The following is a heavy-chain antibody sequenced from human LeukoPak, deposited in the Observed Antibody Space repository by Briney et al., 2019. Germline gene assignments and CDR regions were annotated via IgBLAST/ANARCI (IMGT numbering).Heavy chain of an antibody. V-gene: IGHV3-49*03. D-gene: IGHD6-13*01. J-gene: IGHJ4*02. Sequence: PGGSLRLSCTASGFTFGDYAMSWFRQGPGKGLEWVGFIRSKAYGGTTEYAASVKGRFTISRDDSKSIAYLQMNSLKTEDTAVYYCTRGPPRYSSSWYGLIDYWGQGTLVTVSS. CDR2: IRSKAYGGTT. CDR1: GFTFGDYA. CDR3: TRGPPRYSSSWYGLIDY.